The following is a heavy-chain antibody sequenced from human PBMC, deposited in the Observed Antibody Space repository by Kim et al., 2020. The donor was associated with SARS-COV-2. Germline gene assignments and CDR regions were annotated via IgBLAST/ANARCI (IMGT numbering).Heavy chain of an antibody. J-gene: IGHJ4*02. V-gene: IGHV3-7*01. CDR2: VKDDGSFE. CDR3: ARHPVGVHSVDY. D-gene: IGHD1-1*01. Sequence: GGSLRLSCVASGFSFSTFWMSWVRQAPGKGLEWVAMVKDDGSFERHVDSVKGRFTISRDNAKNSVYLQMSSLRVDDTAVYFCARHPVGVHSVDYWGQGTLVTVSS. CDR1: GFSFSTFW.